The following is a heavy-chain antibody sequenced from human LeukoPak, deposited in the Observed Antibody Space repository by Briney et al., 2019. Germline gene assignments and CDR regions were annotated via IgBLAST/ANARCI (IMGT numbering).Heavy chain of an antibody. J-gene: IGHJ4*02. CDR2: ISGSGTYR. V-gene: IGHV3-23*01. D-gene: IGHD6-19*01. CDR1: GFTFSSYA. CDR3: AKERSGGWPFDY. Sequence: GGSLRLSCAASGFTFSSYAMTWVRQAPGKGLEWVSGISGSGTYRYYSDSVRGRFTISRDNSTDTLYLQMDSLRAEDTAVYYCAKERSGGWPFDYWGQGTLVTVSS.